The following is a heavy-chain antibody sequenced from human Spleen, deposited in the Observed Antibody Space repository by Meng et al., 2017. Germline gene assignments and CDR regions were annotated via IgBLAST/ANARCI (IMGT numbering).Heavy chain of an antibody. CDR2: INHSGST. CDR3: ARGPTTMAHDFDY. V-gene: IGHV4-34*01. Sequence: GSLSLTCAVYGGSFSGYYWSWIRQPPGKGLEWIGEINHSGSTNYNPSLESRATISVDTAQNNLSLKLSSVTTADSAVYYCARGPTTMAHDFDYWGQGTRVTVAS. D-gene: IGHD4-11*01. CDR1: GGSFSGYY. J-gene: IGHJ4*02.